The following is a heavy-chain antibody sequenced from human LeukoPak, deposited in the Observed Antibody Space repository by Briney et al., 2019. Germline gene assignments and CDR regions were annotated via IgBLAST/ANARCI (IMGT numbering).Heavy chain of an antibody. CDR2: IKQDGGEI. Sequence: PGGSLRLSCAASGFTFSRYWMSWVRQVPRKGLEWVANIKQDGGEIYYVDSVKGRFTISRDNAKSSLYPQMNSLRAGDTAVYYCARDKGDYGTSGSLFVFGGQGTLVTVSS. V-gene: IGHV3-7*03. CDR1: GFTFSRYW. D-gene: IGHD3-22*01. J-gene: IGHJ4*02. CDR3: ARDKGDYGTSGSLFVF.